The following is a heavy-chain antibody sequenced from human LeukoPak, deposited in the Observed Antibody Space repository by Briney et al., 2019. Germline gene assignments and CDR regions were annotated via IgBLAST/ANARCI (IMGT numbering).Heavy chain of an antibody. J-gene: IGHJ4*02. V-gene: IGHV1-69*13. CDR2: IIPIFGTA. CDR1: GGTFSSYA. CDR3: ARVISSWSQETMDYDYVWGSYRLEYHFDY. Sequence: SVKVSCKASGGTFSSYAISWVRQAPGQGLEWMGGIIPIFGTANYAQKFQGRVTITADESTSTAYMELSSLRSEDTAVYYCARVISSWSQETMDYDYVWGSYRLEYHFDYWGQGTLVTVSS. D-gene: IGHD3-16*02.